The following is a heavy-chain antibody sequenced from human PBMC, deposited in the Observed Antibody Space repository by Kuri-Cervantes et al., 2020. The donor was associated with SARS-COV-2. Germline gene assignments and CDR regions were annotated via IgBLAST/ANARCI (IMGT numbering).Heavy chain of an antibody. V-gene: IGHV3-30*02. D-gene: IGHD3-10*01. CDR2: IRYDGSNK. Sequence: GGSLRLSCAASGFTFSSYWMSWVRQAPGKGLEWVAYIRYDGSNKYYADSVKGRFTISRDNSKNTLYLQMNSLRAEDTAVYYCAKGGLLWFGEYPDYWGQGTLVTVSS. CDR1: GFTFSSYW. CDR3: AKGGLLWFGEYPDY. J-gene: IGHJ4*02.